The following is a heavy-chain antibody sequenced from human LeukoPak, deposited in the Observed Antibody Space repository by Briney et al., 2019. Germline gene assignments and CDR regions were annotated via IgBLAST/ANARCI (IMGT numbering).Heavy chain of an antibody. J-gene: IGHJ6*03. D-gene: IGHD1-20*01. V-gene: IGHV3-21*01. CDR1: GFTFRTYS. CDR3: SRGAPQHNFQYYCMDV. Sequence: GGSLRLSCAASGFTFRTYSMNWVRQAPGKGLEWLSSISSSSNHISYADSVKGRFTISRDNAQNSLFLQMSSLSPEDTAVYYCSRGAPQHNFQYYCMDVWGKGTTVTVSS. CDR2: ISSSSNHI.